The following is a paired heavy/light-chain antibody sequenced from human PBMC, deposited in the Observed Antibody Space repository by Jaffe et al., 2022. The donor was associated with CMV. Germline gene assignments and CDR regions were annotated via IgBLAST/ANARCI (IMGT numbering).Heavy chain of an antibody. V-gene: IGHV1-24*01. CDR2: FDPEDGQI. CDR3: ATPTRRRWLAQYYFDY. D-gene: IGHD6-19*01. J-gene: IGHJ4*02. Sequence: QVQLVQSGAEVKKPGASVKVSCKVSGYTLTEVSMHWVRQAPGKGLQWMGRFDPEDGQIIYAQNFQGRLTMTEDRSTDTTYMELSSLRSEDTAVYYCATPTRRRWLAQYYFDYWGQGTLVTVSS. CDR1: GYTLTEVS.
Light chain of an antibody. J-gene: IGLJ2*01. CDR3: TSYTSTNTLV. CDR1: SSDVGSYSY. V-gene: IGLV2-14*03. Sequence: QSALTQPASVSGSLGQSITISCTGTSSDVGSYSYVSWYQQHPGKAPTLVIYDVSDRPSGVSNRFSGSKSGNTASLTISGLQVEDEADYYCTSYTSTNTLVFGGGTNLTVL. CDR2: DVS.